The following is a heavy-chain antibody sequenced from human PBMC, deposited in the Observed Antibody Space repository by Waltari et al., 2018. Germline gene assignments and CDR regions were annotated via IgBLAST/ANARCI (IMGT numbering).Heavy chain of an antibody. Sequence: QVQLVQSGAEVKKPGASVKVSGKASGYPFLGHYMHWVRQAPGQGLEWMGWINPNRGGTNYAQQCQGRGTMIRDTSISTAYIELSRLRSDDTAVYYCARVYSSGWPGHAVDWGQGTLVTVSS. CDR3: ARVYSSGWPGHAVD. D-gene: IGHD6-19*01. CDR1: GYPFLGHY. V-gene: IGHV1-2*02. CDR2: INPNRGGT. J-gene: IGHJ4*02.